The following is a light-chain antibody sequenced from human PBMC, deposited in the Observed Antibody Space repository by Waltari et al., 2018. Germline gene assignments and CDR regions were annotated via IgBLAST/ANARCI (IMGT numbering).Light chain of an antibody. CDR3: QSWGTGIQV. Sequence: QLVPTQSPSASASLGASVKLTCTLSSGHSSYAISWHQQQPEKGPRYLMKLNSDGSHSKGDGSPDRFSGSSAGAERYLTISSLQSEDEAYYCCQSWGTGIQVFGGGTKLTVL. J-gene: IGLJ2*01. V-gene: IGLV4-69*01. CDR1: SGHSSYA. CDR2: LNSDGSH.